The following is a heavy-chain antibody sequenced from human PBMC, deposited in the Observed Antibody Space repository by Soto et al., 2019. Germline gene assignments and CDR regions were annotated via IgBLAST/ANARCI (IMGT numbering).Heavy chain of an antibody. CDR3: ARDLNRVVPAAISWFDP. CDR2: ISSSSSYI. CDR1: GFTFSSYS. V-gene: IGHV3-21*01. Sequence: GGSLRLSCAASGFTFSSYSMNWVRQAPGKGLEWVSSISSSSSYIYYADSVEGRFTISRDNAKNSLYLQMNSLRAEDTAVYYCARDLNRVVPAAISWFDPWGQGTLVTVSS. D-gene: IGHD2-2*02. J-gene: IGHJ5*02.